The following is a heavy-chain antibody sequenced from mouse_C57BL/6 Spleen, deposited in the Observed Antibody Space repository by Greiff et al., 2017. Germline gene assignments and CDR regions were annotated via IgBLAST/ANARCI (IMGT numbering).Heavy chain of an antibody. D-gene: IGHD4-1*01. CDR1: GYTFTSYG. CDR3: ARWETGTNAMDY. Sequence: VKLVESGAELARPGASVKLSCKASGYTFTSYGISWVKQRTGQGLEWIGEIYPRSGNTYYNEKFKGKATLTADKSSSTAYMELRSLTSEDSAVDFCARWETGTNAMDYWGQGTSVTVSS. J-gene: IGHJ4*01. CDR2: IYPRSGNT. V-gene: IGHV1-81*01.